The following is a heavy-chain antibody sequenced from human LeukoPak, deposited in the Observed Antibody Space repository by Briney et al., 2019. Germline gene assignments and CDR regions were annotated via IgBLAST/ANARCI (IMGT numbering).Heavy chain of an antibody. V-gene: IGHV4-39*01. CDR3: ARHGLAGVGANFFAY. Sequence: SETLSLTCTVSGGSISSSSYYWGWIRQPPGKGLEWIGNIYYSGSTYYNPSLKSRVTISGDTFKNQFSLKLSSVTAADTAVYYCARHGLAGVGANFFAYWGQGTLVTVSS. D-gene: IGHD1-26*01. J-gene: IGHJ4*02. CDR2: IYYSGST. CDR1: GGSISSSSYY.